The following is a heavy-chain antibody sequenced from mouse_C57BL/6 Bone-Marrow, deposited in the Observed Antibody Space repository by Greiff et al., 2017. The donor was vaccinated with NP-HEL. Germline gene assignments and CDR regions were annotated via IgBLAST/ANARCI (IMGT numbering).Heavy chain of an antibody. J-gene: IGHJ1*03. CDR3: ARGARATWYFDV. CDR2: ISAGGSYT. D-gene: IGHD3-1*01. V-gene: IGHV5-4*03. Sequence: EVKLMESGGGLVKPGGSLKLSCAASGFTFSSYAMSWVRQTPEKRLEWVATISAGGSYTYYPDNVKGRFTISRDNAKNNLYLQMSHLKSEDTAMYYCARGARATWYFDVWGTGTTVTVSS. CDR1: GFTFSSYA.